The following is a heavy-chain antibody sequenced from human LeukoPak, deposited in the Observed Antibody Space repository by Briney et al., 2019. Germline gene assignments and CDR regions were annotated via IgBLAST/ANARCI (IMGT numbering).Heavy chain of an antibody. D-gene: IGHD3-10*01. CDR3: ARGPHGVRGVTIDY. V-gene: IGHV1-2*02. CDR2: INPNSGGT. J-gene: IGHJ4*02. Sequence: ASVKVSCKASGYTFTGYYMHWVRQAPGQGLEWMGWINPNSGGTNYAQKFQGRVTMTRDTSISTAYMELSRLRSDDTAVYYCARGPHGVRGVTIDYWGQGTLVTVSS. CDR1: GYTFTGYY.